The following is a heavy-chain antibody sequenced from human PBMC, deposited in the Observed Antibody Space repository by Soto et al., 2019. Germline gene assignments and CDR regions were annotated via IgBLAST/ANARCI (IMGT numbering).Heavy chain of an antibody. CDR1: GGSISSGGYY. J-gene: IGHJ5*02. CDR3: ARRVFPYYDILTGYSRGWFDP. D-gene: IGHD3-9*01. V-gene: IGHV4-31*03. Sequence: TLSLTCTVSGGSISSGGYYWSWIRQHPGKGLEWIGYIYYSGSTYYNPSLKSRVTISVDTSKNQFSLKLSSVTAADTAVYYCARRVFPYYDILTGYSRGWFDPWGQGTLVTVSS. CDR2: IYYSGST.